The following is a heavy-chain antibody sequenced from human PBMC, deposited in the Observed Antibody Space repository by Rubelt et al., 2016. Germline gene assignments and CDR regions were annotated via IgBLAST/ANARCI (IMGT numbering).Heavy chain of an antibody. J-gene: IGHJ4*02. CDR3: ATGIVVVPAHVPSRDY. CDR2: FDPEDGET. D-gene: IGHD2-2*01. CDR1: GYTLTELS. V-gene: IGHV1-24*01. Sequence: QVQLVQSGAEVKKPGASVKVSCKVSGYTLTELSMHWVRQAPGKGLEWMGGFDPEDGETIYAQKFQGRGTMTEETSTDTACMELSSLRSEDTAVYYCATGIVVVPAHVPSRDYWGQGTLVTVSS.